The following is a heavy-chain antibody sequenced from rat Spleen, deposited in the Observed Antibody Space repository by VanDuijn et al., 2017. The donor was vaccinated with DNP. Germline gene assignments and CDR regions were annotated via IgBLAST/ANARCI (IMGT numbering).Heavy chain of an antibody. Sequence: QVQLQQSGAELAKPGSSVKISCKASVYTFTTSSLTWLKQTTVQGLEYLGYVHTGSGGARYKEKFKERATLTVDRSSSTAFMQLSSLTPDDSAVYYCARPSGGPYWYFDFWGPGTMVTVSS. CDR3: ARPSGGPYWYFDF. CDR2: VHTGSGGA. V-gene: IGHV1-43*01. CDR1: VYTFTTSS. J-gene: IGHJ1*01. D-gene: IGHD3-2*01.